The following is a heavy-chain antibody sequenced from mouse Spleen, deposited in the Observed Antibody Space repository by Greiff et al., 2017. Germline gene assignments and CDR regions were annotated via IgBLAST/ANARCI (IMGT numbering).Heavy chain of an antibody. V-gene: IGHV5-9*04. CDR2: ISSGGGNT. Sequence: DVKLVESGGGLVKLGGSLKLSCAASGFTFSSYAMSWVRQTPAKRLEWVATISSGGGNTYYPDSVKGRFTISRDNAKNTLYLQMSSVKSEDTAMYYCARHGRKGYYFDYWGQGTTLTVSS. D-gene: IGHD4-1*01. CDR1: GFTFSSYA. J-gene: IGHJ2*01. CDR3: ARHGRKGYYFDY.